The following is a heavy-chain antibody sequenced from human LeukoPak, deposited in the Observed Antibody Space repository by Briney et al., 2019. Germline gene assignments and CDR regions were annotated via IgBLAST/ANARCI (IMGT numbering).Heavy chain of an antibody. CDR1: GFTFSSYS. CDR3: ARGQENYYDSSGYAR. Sequence: GGSLRLSCAASGFTFSSYSMNWVRQAPGKGLEWVSSISSSSSYIYYADSVKGRFTISRDSAKNSLYLQMNSLRAEDTAVYYCARGQENYYDSSGYARWGQGTLVTVSS. CDR2: ISSSSSYI. V-gene: IGHV3-21*01. D-gene: IGHD3-22*01. J-gene: IGHJ4*02.